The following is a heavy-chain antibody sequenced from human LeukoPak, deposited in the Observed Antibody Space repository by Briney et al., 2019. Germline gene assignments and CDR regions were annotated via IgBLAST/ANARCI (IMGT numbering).Heavy chain of an antibody. V-gene: IGHV4-59*08. CDR1: GGSINSYY. D-gene: IGHD6-19*01. J-gene: IGHJ4*02. CDR2: IYYSGST. Sequence: SETLSLTCNVSGGSINSYYWSWIRQPPGKGLEWIGYIYYSGSTNYSPSLKSRVTISVDTSKNQFSLKLSSVTAADTAVYYCARLALYSSGWLVDYWGQGTLVTVSS. CDR3: ARLALYSSGWLVDY.